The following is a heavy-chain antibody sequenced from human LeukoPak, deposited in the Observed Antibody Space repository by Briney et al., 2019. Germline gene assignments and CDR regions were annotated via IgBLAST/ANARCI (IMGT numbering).Heavy chain of an antibody. V-gene: IGHV1-2*02. J-gene: IGHJ5*02. CDR1: GYTFTDYY. CDR2: INPNSGGT. D-gene: IGHD2-2*03. CDR3: ARDADIGYCSSTSCVEFDP. Sequence: ASVKVSCKASGYTFTDYYMHWVRQAPGQGLEWMGWINPNSGGTNYAQKFQGRVTMSRDTSISTAYMELSRLRSDDTAVYYCARDADIGYCSSTSCVEFDPWGQGTLVTVSS.